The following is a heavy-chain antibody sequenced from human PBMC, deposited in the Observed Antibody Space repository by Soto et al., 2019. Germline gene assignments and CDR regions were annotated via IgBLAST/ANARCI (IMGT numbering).Heavy chain of an antibody. D-gene: IGHD3-22*01. CDR2: IIPIFGTA. CDR1: GGTFSSYA. V-gene: IGHV1-69*13. J-gene: IGHJ6*02. CDR3: ARDQRGVTMIVVVPSPYYGMDV. Sequence: ASVKVSCKASGGTFSSYAISWVRQAPGQGLEWMGGIIPIFGTANYAQKFQGRVTITADESTSTAYMELSSLRSEDTAVYYCARDQRGVTMIVVVPSPYYGMDVWGQGTTVTVSS.